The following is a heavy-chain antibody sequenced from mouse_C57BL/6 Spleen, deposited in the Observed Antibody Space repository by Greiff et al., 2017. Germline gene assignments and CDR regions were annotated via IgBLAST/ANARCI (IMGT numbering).Heavy chain of an antibody. CDR2: LYPVSFLP. CDR1: VYTFTSYW. V-gene: IGHV1-55*01. Sequence: VQLQQPGAELVKPGASVKMSCKSSVYTFTSYWITFVKPRPVQCLEWIGDLYPVSFLPNSPEKFKSKATLTVDTSSSTAYMQLSSLTSEDSAVYYCARSHSYYSNPHWYFDVWGTGTTVTVSS. D-gene: IGHD2-5*01. J-gene: IGHJ1*03. CDR3: ARSHSYYSNPHWYFDV.